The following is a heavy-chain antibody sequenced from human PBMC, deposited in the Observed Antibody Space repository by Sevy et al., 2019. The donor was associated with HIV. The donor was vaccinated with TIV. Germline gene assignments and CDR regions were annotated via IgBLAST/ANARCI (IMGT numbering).Heavy chain of an antibody. J-gene: IGHJ4*02. Sequence: GGSLRLSCAASGFTFSNYVMHWVRQAPGKGLEWVALISLHGTNKDYRDSVKGRFTISRDDAKNTVYVEMTSLPVEDTALYYCGRETGGSGSAGYFGDWGQGTLVTVSS. CDR3: GRETGGSGSAGYFGD. V-gene: IGHV3-30*04. D-gene: IGHD2-15*01. CDR1: GFTFSNYV. CDR2: ISLHGTNK.